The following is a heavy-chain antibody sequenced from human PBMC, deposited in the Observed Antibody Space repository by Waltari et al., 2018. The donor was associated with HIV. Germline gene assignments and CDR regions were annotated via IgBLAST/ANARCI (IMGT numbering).Heavy chain of an antibody. V-gene: IGHV3-53*01. J-gene: IGHJ5*02. Sequence: AESGGRLIQTGGSLGLSCTASNFSVSGKHVTWIRQAPGGSLEWVAVIYPDDPTHYADSVSGRFTISRAKSRTTVLLLMNGLFVDDTATYFCATGVRYYGPWGQGTRVTVSS. CDR2: IYPDDPT. CDR3: ATGVRYYGP. D-gene: IGHD3-10*01. CDR1: NFSVSGKH.